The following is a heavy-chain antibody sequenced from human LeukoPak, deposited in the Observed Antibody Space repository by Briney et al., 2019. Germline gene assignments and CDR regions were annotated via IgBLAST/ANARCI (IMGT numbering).Heavy chain of an antibody. V-gene: IGHV4-30-4*01. CDR1: GGSISSGDYY. CDR2: IYYSGST. CDR3: ARTSLVAAAGLNDAFDI. D-gene: IGHD6-13*01. Sequence: SQTLSLTCTVSGGSISSGDYYWSWIRQPPGKGLEWIEYIYYSGSTYYNPSLKSRVTISVDTSKNQFSLKLSSVTAADTAVYYCARTSLVAAAGLNDAFDIWGQGTMVTVSS. J-gene: IGHJ3*02.